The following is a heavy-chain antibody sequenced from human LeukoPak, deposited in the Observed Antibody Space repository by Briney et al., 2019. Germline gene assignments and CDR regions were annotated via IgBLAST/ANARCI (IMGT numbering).Heavy chain of an antibody. V-gene: IGHV4-61*02. CDR2: ICTSGST. CDR1: GGSISSGSYY. CDR3: ATGRDGYNRDAFDI. J-gene: IGHJ3*02. Sequence: SQTLSLTCTVAGGSISSGSYYWRWIRQPAGKGLEWIARICTSGSTHYNPSLKNRFPRSVTTSMNQFSLKLSSVTATDTAVYYCATGRDGYNRDAFDIWGQGTMVTVSS. D-gene: IGHD5-24*01.